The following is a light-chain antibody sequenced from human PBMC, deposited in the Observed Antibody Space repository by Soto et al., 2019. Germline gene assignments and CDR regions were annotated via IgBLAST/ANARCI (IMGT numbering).Light chain of an antibody. CDR1: SGSVSTSYY. Sequence: QTVVTQEPSFSVSPGGTVTLTCGLSSGSVSTSYYPSWYQQTPGQAPRTLIYSTNTRSSGVPDRFSGSILGNKAALTITGAQADDVSDYYCVLYMGSGIWVFGGGTKVTVL. CDR3: VLYMGSGIWV. V-gene: IGLV8-61*01. CDR2: STN. J-gene: IGLJ3*02.